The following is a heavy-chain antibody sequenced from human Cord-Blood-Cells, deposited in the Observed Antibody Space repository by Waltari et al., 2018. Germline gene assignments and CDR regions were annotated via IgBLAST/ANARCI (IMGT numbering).Heavy chain of an antibody. CDR3: AREGSELGTHYYGMDV. J-gene: IGHJ6*02. CDR1: GYTFTSYA. D-gene: IGHD7-27*01. V-gene: IGHV7-4-1*01. CDR2: LNTNTGNP. Sequence: QEQLVQSGSELKKPGASVKVSCKASGYTFTSYAMNWVRQAPGKGLEWRGWLNTNTGNPTYAQGFTGRFVFSLDPSVSTAYLQICSLKAEDTAVYYCAREGSELGTHYYGMDVWGQGTTVTVSS.